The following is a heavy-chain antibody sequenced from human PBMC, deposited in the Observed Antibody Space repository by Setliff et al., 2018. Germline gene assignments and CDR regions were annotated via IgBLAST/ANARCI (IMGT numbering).Heavy chain of an antibody. Sequence: PSETLSLTCTVSGGSISSGSNYWSWIRQPAGRGLEWIGHIDPSGNTNYNPSLKSRVTISGDTSQNYFSLKLTSVTEADTAVYYCARGPPGYYYYMNVWGQGTTVTVSS. CDR2: IDPSGNT. V-gene: IGHV4-61*09. J-gene: IGHJ6*03. CDR1: GGSISSGSNY. CDR3: ARGPPGYYYYMNV.